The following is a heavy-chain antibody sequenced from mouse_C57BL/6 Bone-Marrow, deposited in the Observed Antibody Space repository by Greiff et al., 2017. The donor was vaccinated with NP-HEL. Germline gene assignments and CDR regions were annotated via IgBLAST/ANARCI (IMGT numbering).Heavy chain of an antibody. V-gene: IGHV5-6*01. Sequence: EVQRVESGGDLVKPGGSLKLSCAASGFTFSSYGMSWVRQTPDKRLEWVATISSGGSYTYSPDSVKGRFTISREHAKNTLYLQMSSLKSEDTAMYYCARHSPLITTVVATPYWGQGTLVTVSA. CDR1: GFTFSSYG. J-gene: IGHJ3*01. CDR3: ARHSPLITTVVATPY. CDR2: ISSGGSYT. D-gene: IGHD1-1*01.